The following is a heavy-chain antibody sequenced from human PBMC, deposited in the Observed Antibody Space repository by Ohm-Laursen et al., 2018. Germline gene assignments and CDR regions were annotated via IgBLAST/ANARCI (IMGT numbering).Heavy chain of an antibody. V-gene: IGHV3-7*03. J-gene: IGHJ4*02. Sequence: GSLRLSCSASDFSFSDFWMSWVRQAPGKGLEWVANINQDGSIKRYMDSVKGRFTISRDNAKNSLYLQMNSLRAEDTALYYCAKAGHYYYDSSGFDYWGQGTLVTVSS. CDR3: AKAGHYYYDSSGFDY. CDR1: DFSFSDFW. CDR2: INQDGSIK. D-gene: IGHD3-22*01.